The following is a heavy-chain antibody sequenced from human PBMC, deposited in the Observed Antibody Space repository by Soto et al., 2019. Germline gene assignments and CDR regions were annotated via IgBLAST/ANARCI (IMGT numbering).Heavy chain of an antibody. CDR2: IYYSGST. CDR3: ARGPYDGFDI. CDR1: GGSISRYY. J-gene: IGHJ3*02. V-gene: IGHV4-59*01. Sequence: PSEILSLTCTVSGGSISRYYWSWIRQSPGKGLEWIGYIYYSGSTDYNPSLKSRVTLSVDTSKIQFSLKLSSMTAADTAAYYCARGPYDGFDIWGQGTMVTVSS.